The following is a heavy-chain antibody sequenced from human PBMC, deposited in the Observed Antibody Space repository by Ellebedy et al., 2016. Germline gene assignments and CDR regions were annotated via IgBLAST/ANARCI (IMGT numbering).Heavy chain of an antibody. CDR1: GASISSYY. J-gene: IGHJ4*02. Sequence: SETLSLXXSVSGASISSYYGNWVRQPPGKGLEWIGYISNSVNTKYNPSLKSRVTISVDKSKNQFYLELSSVTAADTAVYYCTSPYPGRFDYWGQGTLVSVSS. CDR2: ISNSVNT. CDR3: TSPYPGRFDY. V-gene: IGHV4-59*01.